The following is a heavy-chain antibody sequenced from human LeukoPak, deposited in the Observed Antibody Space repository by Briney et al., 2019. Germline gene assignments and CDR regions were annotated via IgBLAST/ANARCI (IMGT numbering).Heavy chain of an antibody. V-gene: IGHV3-64*01. CDR1: GFTFSSCA. CDR2: ISTNGGIT. Sequence: GGSLRLSCAVSGFTFSSCAMHWVRQAPGKGLEYVSAISTNGGITYYANSVKGRFTISRDNSKNTLYLQMGSLTAEDMAVYYCARGKGIYCGGDCSALDYWGQGTLVTVSS. J-gene: IGHJ4*02. D-gene: IGHD2-21*02. CDR3: ARGKGIYCGGDCSALDY.